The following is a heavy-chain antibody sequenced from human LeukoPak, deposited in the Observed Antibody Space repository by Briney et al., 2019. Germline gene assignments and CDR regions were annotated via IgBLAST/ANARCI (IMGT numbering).Heavy chain of an antibody. CDR2: ISWNSGSI. CDR1: GCTFDDYA. CDR3: AKGRVWFGELFDDAFDI. Sequence: GGSLRLSCAASGCTFDDYAMHWVRQAPGKGLEWISGISWNSGSIGYADSVKGRFTISRDNAKNSLYLQMNSLRAEDTALYYCAKGRVWFGELFDDAFDIWGQGTMVTVSS. D-gene: IGHD3-10*01. V-gene: IGHV3-9*01. J-gene: IGHJ3*02.